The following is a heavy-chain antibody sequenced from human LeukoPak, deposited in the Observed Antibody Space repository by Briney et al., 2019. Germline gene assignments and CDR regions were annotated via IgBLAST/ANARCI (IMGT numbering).Heavy chain of an antibody. D-gene: IGHD4-11*01. V-gene: IGHV1-24*01. CDR3: ATGLPFDP. Sequence: ASVKVSCKVSGYTLTELSMHWVRQAPGKGLEWMGGFEPEDGETIYAQKFQGRVTMTEDASTDTAYMELSSLTPEDTAIYYCATGLPFDPWGQGTLVTVSS. J-gene: IGHJ5*02. CDR2: FEPEDGET. CDR1: GYTLTELS.